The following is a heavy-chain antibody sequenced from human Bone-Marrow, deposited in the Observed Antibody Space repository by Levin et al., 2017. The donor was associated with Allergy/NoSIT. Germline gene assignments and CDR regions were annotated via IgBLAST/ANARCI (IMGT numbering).Heavy chain of an antibody. V-gene: IGHV3-23*01. J-gene: IGHJ6*02. CDR2: ISFSGGST. CDR3: AKDKGGDYATYLYGLDV. Sequence: QSGGSLRLSCAASGFTFNKYVMSWVRQAPGKGLEWVSAISFSGGSTYYADSVKGRFTISRDNSKNTLYLQMNSLRAEDTALYFCAKDKGGDYATYLYGLDVWGQGTSVTVSS. D-gene: IGHD4-17*01. CDR1: GFTFNKYV.